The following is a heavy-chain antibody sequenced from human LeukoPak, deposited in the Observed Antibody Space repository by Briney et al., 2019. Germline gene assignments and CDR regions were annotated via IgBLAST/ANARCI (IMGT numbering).Heavy chain of an antibody. CDR3: ARVPLGTTTDY. CDR1: GYTLTCYG. Sequence: GASVKVSCKASGYTLTCYGISWVRQAPGQGLEWMGWISAYNGNTNYAQKLQGRVTMTTDTSTSTAYMELRSLRSDDTAVYYCARVPLGTTTDYWGQGTLVIVSS. CDR2: ISAYNGNT. V-gene: IGHV1-18*01. D-gene: IGHD1-7*01. J-gene: IGHJ4*02.